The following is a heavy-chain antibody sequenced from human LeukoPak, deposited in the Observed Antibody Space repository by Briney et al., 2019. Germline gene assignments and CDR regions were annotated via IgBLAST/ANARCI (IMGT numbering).Heavy chain of an antibody. D-gene: IGHD2-15*01. Sequence: ASVNVSCKASGGTFSSYAISWVRQAPGQGLEWMGGIIPIFGTANYAQKFQGRVTITADESTSTAYMELSSLRSEDTAVYYCARVDIVVVVAATGMRYYYGMDVWGQGTTVTVSS. V-gene: IGHV1-69*13. CDR3: ARVDIVVVVAATGMRYYYGMDV. CDR2: IIPIFGTA. J-gene: IGHJ6*02. CDR1: GGTFSSYA.